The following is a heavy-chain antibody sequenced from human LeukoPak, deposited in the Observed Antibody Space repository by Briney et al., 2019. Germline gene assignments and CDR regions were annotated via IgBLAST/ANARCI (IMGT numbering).Heavy chain of an antibody. J-gene: IGHJ4*02. V-gene: IGHV3-7*01. CDR1: GFTVSSNY. Sequence: GGSLRLSCAASGFTVSSNYMSWVRQAPGKGLEWVANIKQDGSEKYYVDSVKGRFTISRDNAKNSLYLQMNSLRAEDTAVYYCARGFTGYDEIEYYFDYWGQGTLVTVSS. CDR3: ARGFTGYDEIEYYFDY. D-gene: IGHD5-12*01. CDR2: IKQDGSEK.